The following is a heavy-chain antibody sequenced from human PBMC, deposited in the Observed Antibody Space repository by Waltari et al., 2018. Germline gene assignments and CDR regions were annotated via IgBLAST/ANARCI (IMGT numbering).Heavy chain of an antibody. V-gene: IGHV4-59*01. CDR2: IYYSGST. Sequence: QVQLQESGPGLVKPSETLSLTCTVSGGSISSYYWSWIRQPPGKGLEWIGYIYYSGSTNYNPSLKSRVTRSVDTSKNQFSLKLSSVTAADTAVYYCARDKGATDAFDIWGQGTMVTVSS. D-gene: IGHD1-26*01. CDR3: ARDKGATDAFDI. CDR1: GGSISSYY. J-gene: IGHJ3*02.